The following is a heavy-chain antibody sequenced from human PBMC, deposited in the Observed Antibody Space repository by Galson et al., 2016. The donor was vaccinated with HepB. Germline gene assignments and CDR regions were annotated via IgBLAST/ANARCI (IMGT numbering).Heavy chain of an antibody. CDR3: AKSFYGDLYYYYYYGMDV. Sequence: SLRLSCAASGFTFSSYAMSWVRQAPGKGLEWVSAISGSGGSTYYADSVKGRFTISSENSKTTRYLQMNSLRAEDTAVYYCAKSFYGDLYYYYYYGMDVWGQGTTVTVSS. V-gene: IGHV3-23*01. CDR1: GFTFSSYA. D-gene: IGHD4-17*01. CDR2: ISGSGGST. J-gene: IGHJ6*02.